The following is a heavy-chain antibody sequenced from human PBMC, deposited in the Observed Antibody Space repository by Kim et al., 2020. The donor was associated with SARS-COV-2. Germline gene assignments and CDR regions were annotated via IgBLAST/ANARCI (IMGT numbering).Heavy chain of an antibody. CDR2: TSSSGSTI. J-gene: IGHJ3*02. V-gene: IGHV3-48*03. Sequence: GGSLRLSCAASGFTFSSYEMNWVRQAPGKGLEWVSYTSSSGSTIFYADSVKGRFTISRDNSKNSLYLQMNSLRVEDTAVYYCARDKRHITIFGVVIGDFAIWGQGTMVTVSS. D-gene: IGHD3-3*01. CDR3: ARDKRHITIFGVVIGDFAI. CDR1: GFTFSSYE.